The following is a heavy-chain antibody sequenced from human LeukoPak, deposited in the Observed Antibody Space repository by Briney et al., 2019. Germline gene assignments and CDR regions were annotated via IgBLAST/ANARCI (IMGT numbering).Heavy chain of an antibody. D-gene: IGHD2-2*01. V-gene: IGHV3-30*18. CDR2: ISYDGSNK. J-gene: IGHJ4*02. CDR3: AKGTAVGYFDY. Sequence: GGSLRLSCAASGFTFSSYGMHWVRQAPGKGLEWVAVISYDGSNKYYADSVKGRFTISRDNSKNTLYLQMNSLRAEDTAVYYCAKGTAVGYFDYWGQGTLVTVSS. CDR1: GFTFSSYG.